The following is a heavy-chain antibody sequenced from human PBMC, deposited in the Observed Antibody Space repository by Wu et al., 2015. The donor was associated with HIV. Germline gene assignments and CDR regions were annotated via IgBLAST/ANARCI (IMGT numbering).Heavy chain of an antibody. D-gene: IGHD3-22*01. Sequence: VQLMQSGGEVKKPGASVKVACKSSGYIFSDYGINWVRQAPGEGLEWMGWISAQNGNTKYAQKFQGRVTMTTDTSSSTAYMELRSLRSDDTAVYFCARRPLLMIVVRSPMYWGPGTRVTVS. CDR3: ARRPLLMIVVRSPMY. CDR2: ISAQNGNT. J-gene: IGHJ4*02. CDR1: GYIFSDYG. V-gene: IGHV1-18*01.